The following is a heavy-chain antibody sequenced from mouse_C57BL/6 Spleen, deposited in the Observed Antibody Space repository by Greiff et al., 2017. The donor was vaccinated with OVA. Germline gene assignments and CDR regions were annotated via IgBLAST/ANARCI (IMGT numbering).Heavy chain of an antibody. CDR1: GYTFTSYW. V-gene: IGHV1-52*01. D-gene: IGHD1-1*01. J-gene: IGHJ2*01. CDR3: ARSGSSYERYLDY. CDR2: IYPSDSET. Sequence: VQLQQPGAELVRPGSSVKLSCKASGYTFTSYWMHWVKQRPIQGLEWIGNIYPSDSETHYNQKFKDKATLTVDKSSSTAYMQLSSLTSEDSAVYYCARSGSSYERYLDYWGQGTTLTVSS.